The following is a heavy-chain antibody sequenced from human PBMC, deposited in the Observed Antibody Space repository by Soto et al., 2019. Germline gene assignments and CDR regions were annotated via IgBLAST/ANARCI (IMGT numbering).Heavy chain of an antibody. V-gene: IGHV1-69*01. Sequence: QVQLVQSGAEVKKPGSSVKVSCKAPGGTFSTYAISWVRQAPGQGLEWMGGVIPIFGTPKYAQKFQGRVTITADESTNTGYMELRSLRSEDTAVYYCARSQGGSSSLDIYYYYYGMDVWGQGTTVTVSS. CDR2: VIPIFGTP. CDR1: GGTFSTYA. D-gene: IGHD2-15*01. CDR3: ARSQGGSSSLDIYYYYYGMDV. J-gene: IGHJ6*02.